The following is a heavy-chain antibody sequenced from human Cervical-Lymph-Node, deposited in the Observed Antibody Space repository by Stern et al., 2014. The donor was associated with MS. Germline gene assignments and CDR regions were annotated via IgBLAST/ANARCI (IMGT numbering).Heavy chain of an antibody. CDR2: MKPDSGNT. CDR1: GYSFSSYD. J-gene: IGHJ4*02. CDR3: ARVSDSSGHHPLDY. V-gene: IGHV1-8*01. D-gene: IGHD3-22*01. Sequence: HVQLVQSGAEVKKPGASVKVSCKASGYSFSSYDIHWVRQAPGQGLEWMGWMKPDSGNTGHAQKFQGRVTMTRNTSISTAYLELSSLRSEDTAVYYCARVSDSSGHHPLDYWGQGTLVTVSS.